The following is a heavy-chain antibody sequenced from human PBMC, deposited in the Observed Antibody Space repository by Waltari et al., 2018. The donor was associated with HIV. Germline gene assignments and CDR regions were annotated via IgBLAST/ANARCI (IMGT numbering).Heavy chain of an antibody. CDR1: GYTFTAYD. D-gene: IGHD3-16*01. V-gene: IGHV1-8*01. CDR2: MNSDSGNT. J-gene: IGHJ4*02. CDR3: VLSRRGAVLGDH. Sequence: QVQLVQSGATMKKPGASVKVSCKTSGYTFTAYDVNWVRQATGQGLEWLGWMNSDSGNTGYAQKFKDRVNMTRETSTRILYMELTGLSHQDAAVYYCVLSRRGAVLGDHWGEGTRVTVSS.